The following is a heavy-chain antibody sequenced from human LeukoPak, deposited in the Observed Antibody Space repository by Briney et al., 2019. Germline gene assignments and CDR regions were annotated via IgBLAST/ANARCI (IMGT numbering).Heavy chain of an antibody. D-gene: IGHD6-13*01. Sequence: PGGSLRLSCAASGFTFSSYAMSWVRQAPGKGLEWVSGISGSGGSTYYADSVKGRFTISRDNSKNTLYLQMNSLRAEDTAVYCCAKESSSWRDGYFDYWGQGTLVTVSS. J-gene: IGHJ4*02. V-gene: IGHV3-23*01. CDR2: ISGSGGST. CDR3: AKESSSWRDGYFDY. CDR1: GFTFSSYA.